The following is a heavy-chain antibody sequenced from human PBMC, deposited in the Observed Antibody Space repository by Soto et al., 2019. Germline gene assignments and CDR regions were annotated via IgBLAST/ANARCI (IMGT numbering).Heavy chain of an antibody. CDR2: ISGNGGGS. V-gene: IGHV3-23*01. J-gene: IGHJ4*02. CDR3: ATGLRYCSGGSCYSGSLH. D-gene: IGHD2-15*01. Sequence: GGSLRLSCAASGFTFSSYAMNWVRQAPGKGLEWVSAISGNGGGSYYADSVKGRFTISRDNSKNTLYLQINSLRAEDTAKYYCATGLRYCSGGSCYSGSLHWGQGTLVTVSS. CDR1: GFTFSSYA.